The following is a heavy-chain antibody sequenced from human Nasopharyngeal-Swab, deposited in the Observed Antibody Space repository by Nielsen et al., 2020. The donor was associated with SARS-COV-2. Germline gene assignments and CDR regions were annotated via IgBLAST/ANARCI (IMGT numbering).Heavy chain of an antibody. CDR3: AKDVRLSMVRGVIGYFQH. D-gene: IGHD3-10*01. V-gene: IGHV3-23*01. Sequence: GGSLRLSCAASGFTFSSYAMSWVRQAPGKGLEWVSAISGSGGSTYYADSVKGRFTISRDNFKNTLYLQMNSLRAEDTAVYYCAKDVRLSMVRGVIGYFQHWGQGTLVTVSS. CDR2: ISGSGGST. J-gene: IGHJ1*01. CDR1: GFTFSSYA.